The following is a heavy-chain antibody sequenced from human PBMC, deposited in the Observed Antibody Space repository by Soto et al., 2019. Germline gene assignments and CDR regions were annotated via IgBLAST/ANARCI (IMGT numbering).Heavy chain of an antibody. V-gene: IGHV1-18*01. CDR1: GYTFGHFY. CDR2: ISPHNRNT. J-gene: IGHJ4*02. D-gene: IGHD3-9*01. Sequence: ASVKVSCKASGYTFGHFYITWVRQAPGQGLEWMGAISPHNRNTNYAEKFRGRVTMTTDTSTTTAYMELRSLRSDDTAVYYCARDEGGYDILTGYYKAHHFDQWGQGALVTVSS. CDR3: ARDEGGYDILTGYYKAHHFDQ.